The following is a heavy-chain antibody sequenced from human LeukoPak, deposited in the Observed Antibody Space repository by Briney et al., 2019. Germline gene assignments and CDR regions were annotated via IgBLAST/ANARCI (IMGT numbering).Heavy chain of an antibody. CDR3: AKTGGVRFLEWLLYFDY. CDR2: INGRGDST. J-gene: IGHJ4*02. Sequence: GGSLRLSCAASGLSFSTYTMNWVRQAPGKGLEWVSAINGRGDSTFYADSVKGQFTISRDNSKNTLYLQMNSLRAEDTAVYYCAKTGGVRFLEWLLYFDYWGQGTLVTVSS. D-gene: IGHD3-3*01. CDR1: GLSFSTYT. V-gene: IGHV3-23*01.